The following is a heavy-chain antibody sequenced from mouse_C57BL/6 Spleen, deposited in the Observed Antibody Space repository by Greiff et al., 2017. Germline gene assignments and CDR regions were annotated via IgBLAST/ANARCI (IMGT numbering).Heavy chain of an antibody. CDR3: VRQGYDYDCFDY. CDR2: IRSKSNNYAT. V-gene: IGHV10-1*01. J-gene: IGHJ2*01. D-gene: IGHD2-4*01. CDR1: GFSFNTYA. Sequence: EVKLVESGGGLVQPKGSLKLSCAASGFSFNTYAMNWVRQAPGKGLEWVARIRSKSNNYATYYADSVKDRFTISRDDSESMLYLQMNNLKTEDTAMYYCVRQGYDYDCFDYWGQGTTLTVSS.